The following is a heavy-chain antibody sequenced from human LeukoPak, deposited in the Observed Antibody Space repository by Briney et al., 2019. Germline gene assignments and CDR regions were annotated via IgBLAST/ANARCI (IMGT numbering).Heavy chain of an antibody. V-gene: IGHV3-21*01. Sequence: GGSLRLSCAASGFNFNTYSMNWVRQAPGKGLEWVSSISSSSSYIYYADSVKGRFTISRDNAKNSLYLQMNSLRAEDTAVYYCARVVSCSSTSCQYYFDYWGQGTLVTVSS. CDR1: GFNFNTYS. J-gene: IGHJ4*02. CDR3: ARVVSCSSTSCQYYFDY. CDR2: ISSSSSYI. D-gene: IGHD2-2*01.